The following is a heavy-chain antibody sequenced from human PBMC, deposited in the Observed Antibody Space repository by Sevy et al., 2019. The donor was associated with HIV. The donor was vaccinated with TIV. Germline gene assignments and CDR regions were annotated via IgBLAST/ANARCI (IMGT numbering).Heavy chain of an antibody. CDR3: ATHAGIAAAGRVFDY. D-gene: IGHD6-13*01. CDR2: TRNKAYGYTT. Sequence: GGSLRLSCVASGFTFSDHYMEWVRQAPGKGLEWVGRTRNKAYGYTTEYAASVKGRFTISRDESKNSLYVQMNRLKTEDTAVYYCATHAGIAAAGRVFDYWSQGTLGTGSS. V-gene: IGHV3-72*01. J-gene: IGHJ4*02. CDR1: GFTFSDHY.